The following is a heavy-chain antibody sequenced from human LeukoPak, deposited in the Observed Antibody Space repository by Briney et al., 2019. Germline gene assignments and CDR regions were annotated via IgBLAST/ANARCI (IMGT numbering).Heavy chain of an antibody. D-gene: IGHD5-18*01. CDR3: ARDQGGYSYGPNWFDS. V-gene: IGHV3-21*01. Sequence: GGSLRLSCAASGFTFSTYTMNWVRQAPGKGLEWVSCISSSSSDIYYADSVKGRFTISRDNAKNSVYLQMNSLRADDTAVYYCARDQGGYSYGPNWFDSWGQGTLVTVSS. CDR2: ISSSSSDI. J-gene: IGHJ5*01. CDR1: GFTFSTYT.